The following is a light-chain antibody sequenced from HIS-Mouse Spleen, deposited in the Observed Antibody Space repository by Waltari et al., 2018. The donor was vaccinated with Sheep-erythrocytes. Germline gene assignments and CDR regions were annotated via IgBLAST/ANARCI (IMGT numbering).Light chain of an antibody. J-gene: IGLJ1*01. CDR3: CSYAGSYNHV. V-gene: IGLV2-11*01. Sequence: QSALTQPRSVSGSPGQSVTISCTGTSSDVGGYNYVSWYQQHPGKAPKLMIYAVSKRRSGVPDRFAGSKSGNPASLTISGLQAEDEADYYCCSYAGSYNHVFATGTKVTVL. CDR1: SSDVGGYNY. CDR2: AVS.